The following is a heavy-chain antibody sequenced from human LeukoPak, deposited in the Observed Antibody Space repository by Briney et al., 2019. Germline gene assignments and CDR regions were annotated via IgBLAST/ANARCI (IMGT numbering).Heavy chain of an antibody. Sequence: SETLSLTCTVSGYSISSGYYWGWIRQPPGKGLELIGSNYHSGSTYYNPSLKSRVTISVDTSKNQFSLKLSSVTAADTAVYYCARGLDGIQYYYDSSGPDAFDIWGQGTMVTVSS. CDR2: NYHSGST. CDR3: ARGLDGIQYYYDSSGPDAFDI. D-gene: IGHD3-22*01. V-gene: IGHV4-38-2*02. J-gene: IGHJ3*02. CDR1: GYSISSGYY.